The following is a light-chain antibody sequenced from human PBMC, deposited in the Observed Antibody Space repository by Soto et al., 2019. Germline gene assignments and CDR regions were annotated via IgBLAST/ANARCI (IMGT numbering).Light chain of an antibody. J-gene: IGKJ4*01. Sequence: DILMTQSPSSLSASVGDRVTITCRASQSISSYLNWYQQKPGKAPKLLIYAASSLQSGVPSRFSGSGSGTDFTLTISSLQPEDFATYYCQQSYSTPWLTFGGGTKVEIK. CDR3: QQSYSTPWLT. CDR2: AAS. V-gene: IGKV1-39*01. CDR1: QSISSY.